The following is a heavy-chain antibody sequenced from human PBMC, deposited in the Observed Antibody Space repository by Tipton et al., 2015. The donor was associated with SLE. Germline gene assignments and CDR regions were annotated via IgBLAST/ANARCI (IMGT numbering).Heavy chain of an antibody. Sequence: SLRLSCAASGFTFSSYGMHWVRQAPGKGLEWVTFIRYEGTNKHYADSVKGRFTISRDNSKNTLYLQMNSLRAEDTAVYYCAKEGIVVVGDYYFDYWGQGTLVTVSS. CDR2: IRYEGTNK. CDR1: GFTFSSYG. D-gene: IGHD2-2*01. V-gene: IGHV3-30*02. CDR3: AKEGIVVVGDYYFDY. J-gene: IGHJ4*02.